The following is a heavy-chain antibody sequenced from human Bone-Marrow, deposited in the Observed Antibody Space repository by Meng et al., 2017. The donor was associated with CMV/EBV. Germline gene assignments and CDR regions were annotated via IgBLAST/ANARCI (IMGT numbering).Heavy chain of an antibody. Sequence: GSLRLSCAVYGGSFSGYYWSWIRQPPGKGLEWIGEINHSGSTNYNPSLKSRVTISVDTSKNQFSLKLSSVTAADTAVYYCARGSYSSGYYYFDYWGQGTLVTVSS. V-gene: IGHV4-34*01. J-gene: IGHJ4*02. CDR2: INHSGST. CDR3: ARGSYSSGYYYFDY. D-gene: IGHD3-22*01. CDR1: GGSFSGYY.